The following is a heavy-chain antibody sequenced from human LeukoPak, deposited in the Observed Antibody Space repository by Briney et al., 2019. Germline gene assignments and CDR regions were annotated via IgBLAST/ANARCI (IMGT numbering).Heavy chain of an antibody. CDR2: ISGSATST. CDR1: GFTFSNYA. J-gene: IGHJ5*02. V-gene: IGHV3-23*01. D-gene: IGHD6-13*01. CDR3: AKDSAIAPSFNWFDP. Sequence: GGSLRLSCAASGFTFSNYAMSWVRQAPGKGLEWVSAISGSATSTYYADSVEGRFTISRDNSKNTLYLQMNSLRVEDTAIYYCAKDSAIAPSFNWFDPWGQGTLVTVSS.